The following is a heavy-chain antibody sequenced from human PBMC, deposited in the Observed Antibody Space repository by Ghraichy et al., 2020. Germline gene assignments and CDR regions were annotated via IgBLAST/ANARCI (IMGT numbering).Heavy chain of an antibody. CDR3: ARDRGDTRNFDY. D-gene: IGHD5-18*01. CDR1: GYTFTGYY. V-gene: IGHV1-2*06. CDR2: IGANSGAT. J-gene: IGHJ4*02. Sequence: ASVKVSCKTSGYTFTGYYIHWVRQAPGQGLEWMGRIGANSGATNYAQKFQGRVTVTRDTSISTAYMDLSRLTSDDTAVYYCARDRGDTRNFDYWGQGTLVTVSS.